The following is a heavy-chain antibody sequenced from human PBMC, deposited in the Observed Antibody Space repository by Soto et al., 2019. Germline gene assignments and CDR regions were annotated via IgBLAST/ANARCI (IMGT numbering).Heavy chain of an antibody. CDR3: ARGYTNFQEYFYAMAV. V-gene: IGHV3-66*01. CDR1: GFTVSNNY. CDR2: IYSGGST. D-gene: IGHD4-4*01. J-gene: IGHJ6*02. Sequence: EVQLVESGGGWVQPGGSLRLSCAASGFTVSNNYMSWVRQAPGKGLEWVSLIYSGGSTYYADSVKGRFTISSDNSKNTLYHPMNSLRAEDKAVYYCARGYTNFQEYFYAMAVWGQGTTVPVPS.